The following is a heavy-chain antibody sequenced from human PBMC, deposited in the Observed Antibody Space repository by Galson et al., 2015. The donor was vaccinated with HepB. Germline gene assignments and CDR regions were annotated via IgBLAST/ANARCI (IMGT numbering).Heavy chain of an antibody. Sequence: SLRLSCAASGFTFSSYSMNWVRQAPGKGLEWVAVISYDGSNKNYADSVKGRFTISRDNSKNTLYLQMNSLRAEDTAVYYCARDRLVVSYDAFDIWGQGTMVTVSS. CDR2: ISYDGSNK. V-gene: IGHV3-30*03. D-gene: IGHD3-22*01. J-gene: IGHJ3*02. CDR3: ARDRLVVSYDAFDI. CDR1: GFTFSSYS.